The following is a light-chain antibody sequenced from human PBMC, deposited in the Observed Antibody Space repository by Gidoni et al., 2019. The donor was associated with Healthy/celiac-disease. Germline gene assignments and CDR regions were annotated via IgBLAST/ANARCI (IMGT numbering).Light chain of an antibody. Sequence: ENVLTQSPGTLSLSPGERATLSCRASQSVSTSYLAWYQQKPGQAPRLLIYGASSRATGIPDRFSGSGSGTDFTLTISRLEPEDFAVYYCQQYGSSLCSCGQGTKLEIK. V-gene: IGKV3-20*01. J-gene: IGKJ2*04. CDR1: QSVSTSY. CDR2: GAS. CDR3: QQYGSSLCS.